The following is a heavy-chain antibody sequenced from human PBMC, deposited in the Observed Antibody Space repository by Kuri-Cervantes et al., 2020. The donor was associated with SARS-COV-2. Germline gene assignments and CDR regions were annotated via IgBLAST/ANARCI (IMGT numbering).Heavy chain of an antibody. CDR1: GASLSSADFY. V-gene: IGHV4-30-4*01. D-gene: IGHD1-7*01. J-gene: IGHJ5*02. CDR2: IYFSGTT. Sequence: SETLSLTCTVSGASLSSADFYWSWIRQPPGKGLEWIGYIYFSGTTYYNPSLQSRVTISVDTSKNQFPLKLTSVTVADTAVYYCVSTETGNTNWFDPWGQGTLVTVSS. CDR3: VSTETGNTNWFDP.